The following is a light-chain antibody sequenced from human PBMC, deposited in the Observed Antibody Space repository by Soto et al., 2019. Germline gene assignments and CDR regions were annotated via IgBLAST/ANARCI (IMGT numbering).Light chain of an antibody. CDR3: SSYSSSSTPYV. J-gene: IGLJ1*01. Sequence: ALTHPASVSWSLGQSITISCTGTSSDVGDYNWVSWYQQHPGKAPKLMIYEVSNRPSGVSDRISGSKSGNTASLTISGLQAEDEADYYCSSYSSSSTPYVFGTGTKSPS. CDR2: EVS. CDR1: SSDVGDYNW. V-gene: IGLV2-14*01.